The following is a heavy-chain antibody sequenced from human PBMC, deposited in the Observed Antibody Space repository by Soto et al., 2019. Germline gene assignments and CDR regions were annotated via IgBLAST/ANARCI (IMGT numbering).Heavy chain of an antibody. Sequence: SQACPHPRGVYGGFFRGYYWSWCRLLPGKGLEWSGEINHSGSTNYNPSLKSRVTISVDTSKNQFSLKLSSVTAADTAVYYCARDPPLLYYYGSGSYNNPHFDYWGQGTLVTIS. D-gene: IGHD3-10*01. CDR2: INHSGST. CDR3: ARDPPLLYYYGSGSYNNPHFDY. CDR1: GGFFRGYY. V-gene: IGHV4-34*01. J-gene: IGHJ4*02.